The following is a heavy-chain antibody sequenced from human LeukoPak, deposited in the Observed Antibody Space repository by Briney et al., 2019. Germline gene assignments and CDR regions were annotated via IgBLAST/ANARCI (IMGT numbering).Heavy chain of an antibody. D-gene: IGHD4-23*01. Sequence: GGSLRLSCAASGFTFSSYWMNWARQAPGKGLEWVSAISGSGGSTYYADSVKGRFTISRDNSKNTLYLQMNSLRAEDTAVYYCAKDEPTTVVTWYFDYWGQGTLVTVSS. V-gene: IGHV3-23*01. CDR1: GFTFSSYW. CDR3: AKDEPTTVVTWYFDY. J-gene: IGHJ4*02. CDR2: ISGSGGST.